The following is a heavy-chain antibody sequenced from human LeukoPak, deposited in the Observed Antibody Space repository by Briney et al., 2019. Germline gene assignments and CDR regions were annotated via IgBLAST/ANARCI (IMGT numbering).Heavy chain of an antibody. Sequence: GGSLRLSCAASGFTFSDYAMSWVRQAPGKGLEWVSGISGSGGRTYYADSLKGRFTISRDNSKNTLYLQMNSLRAEDTAIYYCTRDAYESTVADAFDIWGQGTMVTVSS. CDR2: ISGSGGRT. CDR3: TRDAYESTVADAFDI. CDR1: GFTFSDYA. J-gene: IGHJ3*02. D-gene: IGHD6-19*01. V-gene: IGHV3-23*01.